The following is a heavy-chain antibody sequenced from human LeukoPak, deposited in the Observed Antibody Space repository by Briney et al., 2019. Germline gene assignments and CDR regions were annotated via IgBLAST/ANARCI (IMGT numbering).Heavy chain of an antibody. CDR3: ARVIGWDEPFDL. CDR1: GFTLSNYW. D-gene: IGHD1-26*01. CDR2: INTDGSST. V-gene: IGHV3-74*01. J-gene: IGHJ3*01. Sequence: PGGSLRLSCSASGFTLSNYWIHWVRQAPGKGLVWVSRINTDGSSTNYADFERGRFTVSRDSAKNTLYLQMNSLRVEDTAVYYCARVIGWDEPFDLWGHGTLVTVSS.